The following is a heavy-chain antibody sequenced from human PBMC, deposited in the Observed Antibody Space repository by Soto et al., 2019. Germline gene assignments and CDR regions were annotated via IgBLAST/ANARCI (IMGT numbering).Heavy chain of an antibody. CDR3: ARSWGVVLTGYYLFDY. V-gene: IGHV1-69*13. Sequence: SVKVSCKASGGTFSSYAISWVRQAPGQGLEWMGGIIPIFGTANYAQKFQGRVTITADESTSTAYMELSSLRSEDTAVYYCARSWGVVLTGYYLFDYCGQGPLVTVSS. CDR1: GGTFSSYA. J-gene: IGHJ4*02. CDR2: IIPIFGTA. D-gene: IGHD3-9*01.